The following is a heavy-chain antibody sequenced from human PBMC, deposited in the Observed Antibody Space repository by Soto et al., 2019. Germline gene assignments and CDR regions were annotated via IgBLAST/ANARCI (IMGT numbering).Heavy chain of an antibody. CDR1: GFTFSSHG. D-gene: IGHD3-22*01. CDR2: ISFDGSNK. V-gene: IGHV3-30*18. CDR3: ANGDSSGYEYFQH. J-gene: IGHJ1*01. Sequence: ESGGGVVQPGRSLRLSCAASGFTFSSHGMHWVRQAPGKGLEWVAFISFDGSNKHYADSVEGRFTISRDNSKNTLYVQMNSLRPDDTAVYYCANGDSSGYEYFQHWGQGTLVTVSS.